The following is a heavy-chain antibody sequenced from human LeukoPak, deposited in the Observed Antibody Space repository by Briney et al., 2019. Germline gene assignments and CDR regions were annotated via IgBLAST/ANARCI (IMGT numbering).Heavy chain of an antibody. CDR3: AKDAIGDSAGHYWWEFDY. CDR2: INSDDSST. V-gene: IGHV3-74*01. J-gene: IGHJ4*02. CDR1: GFTFLGYW. Sequence: GGSLRLSCAASGFTFLGYWMHWVRQAPGEGLVWVSRINSDDSSTSYADSVKGRFTISRDNSKNTLYVQMNSLRAEDTAVYYCAKDAIGDSAGHYWWEFDYWGQGTLVTVSS. D-gene: IGHD3-22*01.